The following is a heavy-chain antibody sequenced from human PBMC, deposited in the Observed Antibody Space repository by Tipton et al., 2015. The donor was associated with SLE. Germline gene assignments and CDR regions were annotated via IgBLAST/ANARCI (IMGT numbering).Heavy chain of an antibody. Sequence: QSGAEVKKPGASVKVSCKASGYTFTRYGVSWVRQAPGQGLEWMAWISAYNGRINYAQKFQGRVTLTTDSSTTTAYMELWNLRSDDMAVYHCGRGGGTLVSPVTRVVFVRWRQGTLVTVSS. J-gene: IGHJ4*02. CDR1: GYTFTRYG. CDR2: ISAYNGRI. CDR3: GRGGGTLVSPVTRVVFVR. V-gene: IGHV1-18*03. D-gene: IGHD2-21*01.